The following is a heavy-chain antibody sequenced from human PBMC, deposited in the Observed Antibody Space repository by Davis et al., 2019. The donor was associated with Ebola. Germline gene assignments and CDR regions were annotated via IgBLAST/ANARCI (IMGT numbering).Heavy chain of an antibody. CDR1: GYSFTSYW. CDR2: IYPGDSDT. V-gene: IGHV5-51*01. Sequence: GESLKTPCKGSGYSFTSYWIGRVRQMPGKGPEWMGIIYPGDSDTRYSPSFQGQVTISADKSISTAYLQWSSLKASDTAMYYCARPQGVATITSFDYWGQGTLVTVSS. CDR3: ARPQGVATITSFDY. J-gene: IGHJ4*02. D-gene: IGHD5-12*01.